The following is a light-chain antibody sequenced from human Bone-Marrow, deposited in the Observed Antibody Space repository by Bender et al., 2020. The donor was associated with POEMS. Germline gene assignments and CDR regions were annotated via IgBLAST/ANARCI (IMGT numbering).Light chain of an antibody. J-gene: IGLJ1*01. Sequence: HSALTQPRSVSGSPGQSVTISCTGTSSDVGGYDYVSWYQQHPGKAPKRLIYGVTIRPSGVPYRFSGSKSGDTASLTISGLQADDEADYYCCSYAGGNSFVFGSGTMVTVL. CDR3: CSYAGGNSFV. CDR2: GVT. V-gene: IGLV2-11*01. CDR1: SSDVGGYDY.